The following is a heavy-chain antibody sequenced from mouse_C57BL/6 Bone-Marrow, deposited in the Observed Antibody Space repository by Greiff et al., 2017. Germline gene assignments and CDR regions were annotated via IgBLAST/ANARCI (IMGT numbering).Heavy chain of an antibody. V-gene: IGHV1-26*01. CDR2: INPNNGGT. J-gene: IGHJ2*01. CDR3: ATYYDYDDYFDY. CDR1: GYTFTDYY. Sequence: EVQLQQSGPELVKPGASVKISCKASGYTFTDYYMNWVKQSHGKSLEWIGDINPNNGGTSYNQKFKGKATLTVDKSSSTAYMELRSLTSEDSAVYYCATYYDYDDYFDYWGQGTTLTVSS. D-gene: IGHD2-4*01.